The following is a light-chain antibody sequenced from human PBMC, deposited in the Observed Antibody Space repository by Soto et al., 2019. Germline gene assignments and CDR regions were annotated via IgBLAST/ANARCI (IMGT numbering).Light chain of an antibody. CDR3: QKYDDVPQ. Sequence: DIQMTQSPSSLSASVGDTVTITCQASQDITNHLNWYQQKPGKAPNLLIYDASHLETGVPSRFSGSASGTYFTLTISSLRPEDIATYYCQKYDDVPQFGPGTKVDF. J-gene: IGKJ3*01. CDR1: QDITNH. CDR2: DAS. V-gene: IGKV1-33*01.